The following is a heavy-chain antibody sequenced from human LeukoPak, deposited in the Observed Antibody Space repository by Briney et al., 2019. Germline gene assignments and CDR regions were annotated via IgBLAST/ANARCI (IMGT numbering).Heavy chain of an antibody. J-gene: IGHJ4*02. D-gene: IGHD3-9*01. CDR3: VREHDWGDFDF. CDR2: VSHSGNT. CDR1: GGSVISGTCY. Sequence: SETLSLTCTVSGGSVISGTCYWSWIRQPPGKELEWTGYVSHSGNTNYNPSLKSRVTISKDTSKNQFSLKLSSVTAADTAVYYCVREHDWGDFDFWGQGTLVTVSS. V-gene: IGHV4-61*01.